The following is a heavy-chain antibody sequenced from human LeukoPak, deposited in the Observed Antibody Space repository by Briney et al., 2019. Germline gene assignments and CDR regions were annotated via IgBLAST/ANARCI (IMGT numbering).Heavy chain of an antibody. D-gene: IGHD1/OR15-1a*01. Sequence: PGGSLRLSCAASGFTFSSYAMSWVRQAPGKGLEWVSAISGSGGSTYYADSVKGRFTISRDNSKNTLYLQMNSLRAEDTAVYYCAKRAPVAAVGTGRYFDYWGQGTLVTVSS. J-gene: IGHJ4*02. CDR1: GFTFSSYA. CDR2: ISGSGGST. V-gene: IGHV3-23*01. CDR3: AKRAPVAAVGTGRYFDY.